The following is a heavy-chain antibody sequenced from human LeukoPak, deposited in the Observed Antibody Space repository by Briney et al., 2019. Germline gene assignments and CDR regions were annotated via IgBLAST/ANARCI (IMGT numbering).Heavy chain of an antibody. J-gene: IGHJ3*02. Sequence: SETLSLTCTVSGGSISSYYWSWIRQPPGKGLEWIGSIYYSGSTYYNPSLKSRVTISVDTSKNQFSLKLSSVTAADTAVYYCARQMAFDIWGQGTMVTVSS. CDR3: ARQMAFDI. CDR2: IYYSGST. CDR1: GGSISSYY. V-gene: IGHV4-39*01.